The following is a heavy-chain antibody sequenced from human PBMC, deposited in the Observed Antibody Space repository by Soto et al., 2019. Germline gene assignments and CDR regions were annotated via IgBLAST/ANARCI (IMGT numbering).Heavy chain of an antibody. Sequence: EVQLLESGGGLVQPGGSLRLSCAASGFTISSNAMYWVRQAPGKGLEWVSAISDRGDTTHYADSVKGRFTISRDTSKNTLYRQLNALRADDTAVYYCAKDKPGTTSFDYWGQGTLVTVSS. V-gene: IGHV3-23*01. J-gene: IGHJ4*02. D-gene: IGHD1-1*01. CDR2: ISDRGDTT. CDR1: GFTISSNA. CDR3: AKDKPGTTSFDY.